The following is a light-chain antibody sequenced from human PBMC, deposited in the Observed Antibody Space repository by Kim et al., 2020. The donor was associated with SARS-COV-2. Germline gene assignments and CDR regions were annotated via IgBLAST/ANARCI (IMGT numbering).Light chain of an antibody. V-gene: IGLV3-1*01. J-gene: IGLJ2*01. CDR1: KLGDKF. CDR2: QDK. Sequence: SYELTQPPSLSVSPGQTASITCSGDKLGDKFVSWYQQKPGQSPVQVIYQDKKRPSGIPEQFSGSNSGNTATLTISGTQAMDEAVYYCQAWDSHTAAVFGGGTQVT. CDR3: QAWDSHTAAV.